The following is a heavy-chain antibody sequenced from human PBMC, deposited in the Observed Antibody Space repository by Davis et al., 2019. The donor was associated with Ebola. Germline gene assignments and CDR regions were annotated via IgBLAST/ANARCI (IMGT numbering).Heavy chain of an antibody. D-gene: IGHD3-16*02. V-gene: IGHV3-7*03. CDR2: INEDGSAK. CDR1: GFTFSYYW. CDR3: AKDILITFGGILVTCGGFDY. J-gene: IGHJ4*02. Sequence: GESLKISCAASGFTFSYYWMSWVRQAPAKGLEWVAYINEDGSAKYYVDSVKGRFTISRDNAKTSLHLQMNSVRAEDTAVYYCAKDILITFGGILVTCGGFDYWGQGTLVTVSS.